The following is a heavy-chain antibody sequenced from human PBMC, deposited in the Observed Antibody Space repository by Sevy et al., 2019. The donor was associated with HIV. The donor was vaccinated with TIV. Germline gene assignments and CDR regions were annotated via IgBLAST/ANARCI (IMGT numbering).Heavy chain of an antibody. CDR1: GGSISGYY. Sequence: SETLSLTCTVSGGSISGYYRTWIRQPPGKGLEWIGYIYYTKTTNYNPSLKSRFTISEDTSKNQFSLKLTSVTAADTAIYYCARATPDLYYGMDVWGQGTTVTVSS. J-gene: IGHJ6*02. CDR3: ARATPDLYYGMDV. CDR2: IYYTKTT. V-gene: IGHV4-59*01.